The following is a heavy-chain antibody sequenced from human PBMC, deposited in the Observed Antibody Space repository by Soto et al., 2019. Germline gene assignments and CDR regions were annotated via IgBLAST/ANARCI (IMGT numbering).Heavy chain of an antibody. Sequence: ASVKVSCKASGYTFTSYYMHWVRQAPGQGLEWMGIINPSGGSTSYAQKFQGRVTMTRDTSTSTVYMELSSLRSEDTAVYYCAREEILGVAATGPFDYWGKGTLVTVSS. CDR1: GYTFTSYY. D-gene: IGHD2-15*01. V-gene: IGHV1-46*01. CDR3: AREEILGVAATGPFDY. J-gene: IGHJ4*02. CDR2: INPSGGST.